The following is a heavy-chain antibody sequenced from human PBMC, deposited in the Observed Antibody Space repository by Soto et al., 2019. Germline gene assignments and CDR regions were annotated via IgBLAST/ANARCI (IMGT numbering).Heavy chain of an antibody. Sequence: QITLKESGPTLVKPTQTLTLTCTFSGFSLSSTREAVGWIRQPLGKALGWLALIYWDDDKRYSSFLKSRLTITKDPSKNQVVLTMSNMDPVDTARYYCAHIVVAGLGYDFDYWGQGTLFTVSS. CDR1: GFSLSSTREA. V-gene: IGHV2-5*02. CDR3: AHIVVAGLGYDFDY. J-gene: IGHJ4*02. D-gene: IGHD6-19*01. CDR2: IYWDDDK.